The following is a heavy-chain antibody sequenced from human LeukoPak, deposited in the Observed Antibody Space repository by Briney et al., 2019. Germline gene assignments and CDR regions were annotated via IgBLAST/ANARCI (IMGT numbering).Heavy chain of an antibody. J-gene: IGHJ4*02. V-gene: IGHV3-23*01. CDR2: ISGSGGST. CDR3: AKKGGIVVVPAAPYYFDY. Sequence: AGGSLRLSCAASGFTFSSYAVSWVRQTPGKGLEWVSAISGSGGSTYYADSVKGRFTISRDNSKNTLYLQMNSLRAEDTAVYCCAKKGGIVVVPAAPYYFDYWGQGTLVTVSS. CDR1: GFTFSSYA. D-gene: IGHD2-2*01.